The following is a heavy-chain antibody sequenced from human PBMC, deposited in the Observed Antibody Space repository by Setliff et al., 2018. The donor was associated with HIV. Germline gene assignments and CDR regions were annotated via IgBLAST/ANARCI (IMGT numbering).Heavy chain of an antibody. Sequence: GASVKVSCKVGFTLTDLSIHWVRQAPGKGLEWMGGFDPEDGETVYAQKFQGRVIMTEDTSTDTAYMELSSLRSEDTAMYYFATIRAYYYDGIGQEYFQHWGHGTLVTVSS. V-gene: IGHV1-24*01. CDR3: ATIRAYYYDGIGQEYFQH. CDR2: FDPEDGET. D-gene: IGHD3-22*01. J-gene: IGHJ1*01. CDR1: FTLTDLS.